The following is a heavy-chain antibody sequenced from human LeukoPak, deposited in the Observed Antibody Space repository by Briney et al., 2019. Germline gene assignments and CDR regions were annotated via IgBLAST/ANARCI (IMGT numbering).Heavy chain of an antibody. V-gene: IGHV1-8*03. D-gene: IGHD1-26*01. J-gene: IGHJ3*02. CDR2: MNPNSGNT. CDR1: GYTFTSYD. Sequence: ASVKVSCKASGYTFTSYDINWVRQATGQGLEWMGWMNPNSGNTGYAQKFQGRVTIIRNTSISTAYMELGSLRSEDTAVYYCARVGPKVDAFDIWGQGTMVTVSS. CDR3: ARVGPKVDAFDI.